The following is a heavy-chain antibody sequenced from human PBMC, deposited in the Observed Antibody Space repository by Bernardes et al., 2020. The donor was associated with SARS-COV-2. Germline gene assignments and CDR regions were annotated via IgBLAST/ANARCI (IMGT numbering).Heavy chain of an antibody. CDR1: SGSISSGRYY. D-gene: IGHD3-22*01. CDR3: ARDGDSSGYGAFDI. V-gene: IGHV4-31*03. CDR2: IYYSGRT. J-gene: IGHJ3*02. Sequence: SETLSLTCTVSSGSISSGRYYWSWIRQHTGKGLEWIGYIYYSGRTYYNPSLKSRVTISVDTSKNQFSLKVTSVTAADTAVYYCARDGDSSGYGAFDIWGQGRMVIVSS.